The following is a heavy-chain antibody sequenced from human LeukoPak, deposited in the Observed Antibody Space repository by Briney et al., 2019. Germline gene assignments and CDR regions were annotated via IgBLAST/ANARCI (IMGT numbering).Heavy chain of an antibody. CDR2: ISGSGGST. D-gene: IGHD5-18*01. J-gene: IGHJ4*02. Sequence: ETLSLTCTIPSGSISRYYWSWVRQAPGKGLEWVSAISGSGGSTYYADSVKGRSTISRDNSKNTLYLQMNSLRAEDTAVYYCAKEEAHTAMVQSLIDYWGQGTLVTVSS. CDR3: AKEEAHTAMVQSLIDY. V-gene: IGHV3-23*01. CDR1: SGSISRYY.